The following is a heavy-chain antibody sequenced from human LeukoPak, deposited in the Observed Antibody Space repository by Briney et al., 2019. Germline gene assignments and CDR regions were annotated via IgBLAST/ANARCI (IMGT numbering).Heavy chain of an antibody. CDR2: IYYSGST. J-gene: IGHJ4*02. CDR3: ARETSLAGFASGLGFNY. Sequence: PSETLSLTCTVSGVSISSHYWSWLRQTPGKGLEWIGYIYYSGSTNYNPSLKSRVTISVDTSKNQFSLKLTSVTAADTATYYCARETSLAGFASGLGFNYWGQGSLVTVSS. CDR1: GVSISSHY. V-gene: IGHV4-59*11. D-gene: IGHD6-19*01.